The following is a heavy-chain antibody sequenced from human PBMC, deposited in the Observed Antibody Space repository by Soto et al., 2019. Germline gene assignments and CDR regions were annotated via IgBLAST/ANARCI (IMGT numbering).Heavy chain of an antibody. V-gene: IGHV4-59*01. CDR1: GGTISRYY. J-gene: IGHJ6*02. CDR3: ARDLWGYCGTDCYPLDV. CDR2: MYNTGST. D-gene: IGHD2-21*02. Sequence: QVQLQESGPGLVKPSETLSLTCTVSGGTISRYYWSWIRQPRGKGLEWIGYMYNTGSTVYNPSFKSRVTISVDTSKNQFSLKLYSVTAADTAVYYCARDLWGYCGTDCYPLDVWGQGTTVTVSS.